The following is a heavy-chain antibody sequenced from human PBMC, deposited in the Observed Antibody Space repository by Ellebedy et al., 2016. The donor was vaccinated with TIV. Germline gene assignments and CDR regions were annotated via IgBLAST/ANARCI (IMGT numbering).Heavy chain of an antibody. J-gene: IGHJ3*02. V-gene: IGHV4-4*02. CDR3: ASRAIFGMGIDAFDI. D-gene: IGHD3-3*01. CDR2: IYHNGST. CDR1: SGSISSSNW. Sequence: SETLSLXXAVSSGSISSSNWWSWVRQPPGKGLEWIGEIYHNGSTNYNPSLKSRVTISVDTSKNQFSLKLSSVTAADTAVYYCASRAIFGMGIDAFDIWGQGTMVTVSS.